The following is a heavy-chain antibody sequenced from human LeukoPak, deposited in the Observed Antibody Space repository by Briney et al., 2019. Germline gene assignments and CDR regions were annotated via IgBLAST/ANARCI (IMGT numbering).Heavy chain of an antibody. CDR3: AKANYQMLAPNHPYGMDV. D-gene: IGHD2-2*01. CDR1: GFPFNAYW. J-gene: IGHJ6*02. V-gene: IGHV3-7*03. CDR2: IRQDGDTK. Sequence: GGSLRLSCAASGFPFNAYWMTWVRQAPGKGLEWVANIRQDGDTKYYVDSVKGRFTISRDNAKNSLFLQMNSLRAKDTALYYCAKANYQMLAPNHPYGMDVWGQGTTVTVSS.